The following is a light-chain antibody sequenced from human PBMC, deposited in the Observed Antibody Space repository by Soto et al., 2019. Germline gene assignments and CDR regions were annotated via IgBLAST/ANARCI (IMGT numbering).Light chain of an antibody. CDR3: QQSYSTPRT. CDR1: QSIYNY. CDR2: AAS. Sequence: DIQMTQSPSSLSASVGDRVTITCRASQSIYNYLNWYQQKPGKAPQLLIFAASSLQSGVPSRFSGSESGTDFTPTISSLQPEDFATYYCQQSYSTPRTFGQGTRWIS. V-gene: IGKV1-39*01. J-gene: IGKJ1*01.